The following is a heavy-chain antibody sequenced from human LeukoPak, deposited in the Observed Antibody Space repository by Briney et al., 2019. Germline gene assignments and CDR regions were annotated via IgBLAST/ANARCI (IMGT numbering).Heavy chain of an antibody. CDR2: ISSSSSNI. CDR3: AREVPPGYSYGSTDY. D-gene: IGHD5-18*01. J-gene: IGHJ4*02. V-gene: IGHV3-21*04. CDR1: GFTLSFYS. Sequence: GGSLRLSCAASGFTLSFYSMNWVRQAPGKGLEWVSFISSSSSNIYYADSVKGRFTISRDNAKNSLYLQMNSLRAEDTAVYYCAREVPPGYSYGSTDYWGQGTLDTVSS.